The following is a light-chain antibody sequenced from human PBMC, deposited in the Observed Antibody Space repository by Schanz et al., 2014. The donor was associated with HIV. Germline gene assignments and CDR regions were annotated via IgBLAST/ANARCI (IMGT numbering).Light chain of an antibody. CDR1: QSVSSNF. CDR2: GAS. V-gene: IGKV3-20*01. J-gene: IGKJ1*01. Sequence: EIVLTQSPGTLSLSPGERATLSCRASQSVSSNFLAWYQQKPGQAPRLVIFGASNRATGIPDRFSGGESGTDFTLTISRVEPEDYAVYYCQLYGTPPWTFGQGTRVEVK. CDR3: QLYGTPPWT.